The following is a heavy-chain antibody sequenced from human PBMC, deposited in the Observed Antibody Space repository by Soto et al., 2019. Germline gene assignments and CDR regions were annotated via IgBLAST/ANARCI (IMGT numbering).Heavy chain of an antibody. J-gene: IGHJ6*02. CDR2: VDWNSGST. Sequence: PGGSLRLSCAASGFTFDDFAMHWVRQAPGKGLEWVSGVDWNSGSTAYADSVKGRFTISRDNARNSLYLQMNSLRAEDTALYYCVKGRGSYEVKFCMDVWGQGTTVTVSS. V-gene: IGHV3-9*01. D-gene: IGHD6-25*01. CDR3: VKGRGSYEVKFCMDV. CDR1: GFTFDDFA.